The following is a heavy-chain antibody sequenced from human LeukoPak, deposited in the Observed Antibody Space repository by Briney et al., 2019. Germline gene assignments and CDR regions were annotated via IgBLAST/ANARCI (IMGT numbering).Heavy chain of an antibody. CDR2: VSTYNGNT. CDR1: GYTFSNYG. J-gene: IGHJ4*02. D-gene: IGHD1-26*01. Sequence: ASVKVSCTASGYTFSNYGLSWVRQAPGQGLEWMGWVSTYNGNTKYAQNLQGRVTTTTDTSTSTAYMELRSLRSDDTAMYYCARQSTGSYYSPIDYWGQGTLVTVSS. V-gene: IGHV1-18*01. CDR3: ARQSTGSYYSPIDY.